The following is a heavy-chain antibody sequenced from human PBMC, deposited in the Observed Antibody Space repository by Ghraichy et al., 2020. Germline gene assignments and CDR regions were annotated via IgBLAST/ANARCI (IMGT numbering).Heavy chain of an antibody. CDR2: ISYDGSNK. CDR3: ARGRGYRFDY. V-gene: IGHV3-30-3*01. Sequence: GGSLRLSCAASGFTFSSYAMHWVRQAPGKGLEWVAVISYDGSNKYYADSVKGRFTISRDNSKNTLYLQMNSLRAEDTAVYYCARGRGYRFDYWGQGTLVTVSS. CDR1: GFTFSSYA. D-gene: IGHD3-22*01. J-gene: IGHJ4*02.